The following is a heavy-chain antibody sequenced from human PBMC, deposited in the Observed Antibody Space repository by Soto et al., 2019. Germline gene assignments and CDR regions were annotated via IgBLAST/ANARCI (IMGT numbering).Heavy chain of an antibody. Sequence: PGGSLRLSCAASGFTFSSYAMSWVRQAPVKGLEWASAISGSGGSTYYADSVKGRFTISRDNSKNTLYLQMKRLRAEDTAVYYCAPRNRFDPWGQGTLVTVSS. J-gene: IGHJ5*02. CDR1: GFTFSSYA. CDR2: ISGSGGST. CDR3: APRNRFDP. V-gene: IGHV3-23*01.